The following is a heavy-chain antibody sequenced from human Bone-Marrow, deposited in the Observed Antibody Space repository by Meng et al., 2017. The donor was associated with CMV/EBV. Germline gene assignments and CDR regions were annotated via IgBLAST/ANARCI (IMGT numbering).Heavy chain of an antibody. CDR1: GGSISSSSYY. CDR3: ARHYDFWSFDY. CDR2: IYYSGST. Sequence: SETLSLTCTVSGGSISSSSYYWGWIRQPPGKGLEWIGSIYYSGSTYYNPSLKSRVTISVDTSKNQFSLKLSSVTAEDTAVYYCARHYDFWSFDYWGQGTLVTVSS. D-gene: IGHD3-3*01. V-gene: IGHV4-39*01. J-gene: IGHJ4*02.